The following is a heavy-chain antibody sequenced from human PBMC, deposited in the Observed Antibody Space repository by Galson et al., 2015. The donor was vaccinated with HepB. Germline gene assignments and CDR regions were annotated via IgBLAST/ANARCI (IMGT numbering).Heavy chain of an antibody. CDR2: ISYDGSNK. CDR1: GFTFSSYA. CDR3: ARDSVTYSGYLGDYYYYYMDV. V-gene: IGHV3-30-3*01. D-gene: IGHD5-12*01. J-gene: IGHJ6*03. Sequence: SLRLSCAASGFTFSSYAMHWVRQAPGKGLEWVAVISYDGSNKYYADSVKGRFTISRDNSKNTLYLQMNSLRAEDTAVYYCARDSVTYSGYLGDYYYYYMDVWGKGTTVTVSS.